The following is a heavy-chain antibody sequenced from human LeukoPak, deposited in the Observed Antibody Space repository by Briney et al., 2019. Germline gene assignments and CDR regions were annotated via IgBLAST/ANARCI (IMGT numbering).Heavy chain of an antibody. CDR3: ARGVFWSGYYLAVGYYYYYYMDV. J-gene: IGHJ6*03. D-gene: IGHD3-3*01. V-gene: IGHV1-8*01. CDR1: GYTFTSYD. CDR2: MNPNSGNT. Sequence: ASVKVSCKASGYTFTSYDINWVRQATGQGLEWMGWMNPNSGNTGYAQKFQGRVTMTRNTSISTAYMELSSLRSEDTAVYYCARGVFWSGYYLAVGYYYYYYMDVWGKGTTVTVSS.